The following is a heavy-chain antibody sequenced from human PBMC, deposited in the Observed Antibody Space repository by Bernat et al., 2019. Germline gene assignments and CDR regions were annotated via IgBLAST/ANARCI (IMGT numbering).Heavy chain of an antibody. CDR3: AKDSGDHGYNYYGMDA. CDR1: GFTFSSYA. CDR2: ITRRADST. D-gene: IGHD2-21*02. V-gene: IGHV3-23*01. Sequence: EVQLLESGGGLVQPGGSLRLSCAASGFTFSSYAMNWVLQAPGEGLEWISTITRRADSTYYADSVKGRFTSSRDNSKNTLYLQMYSLRAEDRAVYYCAKDSGDHGYNYYGMDAWGQGTTVTVSS. J-gene: IGHJ6*02.